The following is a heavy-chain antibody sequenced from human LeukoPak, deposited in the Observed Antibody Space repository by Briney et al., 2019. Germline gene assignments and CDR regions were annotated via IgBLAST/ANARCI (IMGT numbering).Heavy chain of an antibody. Sequence: SQTLSLTCTVSGDSISSGDYYWSWIRQPAGKRLEWIGRIYTSGSANYNPSLKSRVTMSVDTSKNQFSLKLYSVTAADTAVYYYARAVDGYCYSTNCLYNWFDPWGQGTLVTVSS. V-gene: IGHV4-61*02. CDR1: GDSISSGDYY. CDR2: IYTSGSA. CDR3: ARAVDGYCYSTNCLYNWFDP. J-gene: IGHJ5*02. D-gene: IGHD2-2*01.